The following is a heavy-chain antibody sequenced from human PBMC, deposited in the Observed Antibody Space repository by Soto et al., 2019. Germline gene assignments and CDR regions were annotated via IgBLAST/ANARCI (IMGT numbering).Heavy chain of an antibody. CDR2: INPTGEST. CDR3: ARPHYSQSSFGLFDY. J-gene: IGHJ4*02. CDR1: GYTFINYF. V-gene: IGHV1-46*01. D-gene: IGHD1-26*01. Sequence: ASVKVSCKASGYTFINYFMHWVRQAPGQELEWVGVINPTGESTNYAQKFQGRVAMTRDASTSTVYMEVSGLRSEDTAVYYCARPHYSQSSFGLFDYWGQGTLVTVSS.